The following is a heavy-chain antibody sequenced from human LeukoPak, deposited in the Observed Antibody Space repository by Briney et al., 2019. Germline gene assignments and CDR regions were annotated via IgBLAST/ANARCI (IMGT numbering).Heavy chain of an antibody. J-gene: IGHJ6*02. CDR1: GGTFSSYA. V-gene: IGHV1-18*01. D-gene: IGHD5-24*01. CDR3: ARGDLRDGYNVYYHGMDV. Sequence: ASVKVSCKASGGTFSSYAISWVRQAPGQGLEWMGWISAYNGNTNYAQKLQGRVTMTTDTSTSTAYMELRSLRSDGTAVYYCARGDLRDGYNVYYHGMDVWGQGTTVTVSS. CDR2: ISAYNGNT.